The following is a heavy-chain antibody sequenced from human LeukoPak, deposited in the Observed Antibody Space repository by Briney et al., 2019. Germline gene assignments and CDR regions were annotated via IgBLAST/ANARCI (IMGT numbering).Heavy chain of an antibody. CDR3: VREEMTTILDQYYYYVDV. CDR1: GFTFSSYW. CDR2: IKQDGSEK. Sequence: GGSLRLSCAASGFTFSSYWMSRVRQAPGKGLEWVANIKQDGSEKYYVDSVKGRFTISRDNAKNSLYLQMNSLRAEDTAVYFCVREEMTTILDQYYYYVDVWGKGTTVTVSS. D-gene: IGHD5-24*01. V-gene: IGHV3-7*01. J-gene: IGHJ6*03.